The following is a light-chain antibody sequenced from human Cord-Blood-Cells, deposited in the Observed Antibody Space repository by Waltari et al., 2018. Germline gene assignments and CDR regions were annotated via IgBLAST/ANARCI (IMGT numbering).Light chain of an antibody. J-gene: IGKJ1*01. CDR3: QQYGSTPWT. CDR2: GAS. V-gene: IGKV3-20*01. Sequence: EIVLTQSPGTLSLSPGERPTLSCRASQSVSSSYLAWYQQTPGQAPGLLIYGASSRATGIPDRFSGSGSGTDFTLTISRLEPEDFAVYYCQQYGSTPWTFGQGTKVEIK. CDR1: QSVSSSY.